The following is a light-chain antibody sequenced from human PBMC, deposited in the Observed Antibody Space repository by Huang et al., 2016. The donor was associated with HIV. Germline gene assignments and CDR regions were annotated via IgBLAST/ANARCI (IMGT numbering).Light chain of an antibody. CDR1: QDISNY. Sequence: DIQVTQSPSSLSASVGDRVNITCQASQDISNYLNWYQQKSGKAPKLLIYDAANLETGVPSTFSGSGSGTDFRFTSSSLQPEDVATYFWQQYHNLPLTFGGGTTVEIK. V-gene: IGKV1-33*01. CDR2: DAA. CDR3: QQYHNLPLT. J-gene: IGKJ4*01.